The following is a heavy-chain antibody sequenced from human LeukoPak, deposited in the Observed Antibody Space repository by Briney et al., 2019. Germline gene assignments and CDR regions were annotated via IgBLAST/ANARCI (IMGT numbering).Heavy chain of an antibody. CDR1: GFTFSTFA. J-gene: IGHJ4*02. CDR2: ICGSGGNT. Sequence: PGGSLRLSCAASGFTFSTFAMTWVRQAPGKGLQWVSAICGSGGNTYYADSVKGRFTISRDNSKNTLYLQMNSLRAEDTAIYYCAKDRGYWGQGTLVTVSS. V-gene: IGHV3-23*01. CDR3: AKDRGY.